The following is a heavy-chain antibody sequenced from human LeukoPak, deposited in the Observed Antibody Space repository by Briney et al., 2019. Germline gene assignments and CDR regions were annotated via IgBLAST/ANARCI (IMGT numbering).Heavy chain of an antibody. CDR1: GYTLTELS. CDR2: FDPEDGET. D-gene: IGHD2-2*01. J-gene: IGHJ6*02. CDR3: ATVRRYCSSTSCYRGIKGYYYYGMDV. V-gene: IGHV1-24*01. Sequence: ATVKVSCKVSGYTLTELSMHWVRQAPGKGLEWMGGFDPEDGETIYAQKFQGRVTMTEDTSTDTAYMELSSLRSEDTAVYYCATVRRYCSSTSCYRGIKGYYYYGMDVWGQGTTVTASS.